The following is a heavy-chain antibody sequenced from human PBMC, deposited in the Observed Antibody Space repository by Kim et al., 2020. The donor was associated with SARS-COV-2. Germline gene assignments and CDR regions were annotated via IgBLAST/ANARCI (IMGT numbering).Heavy chain of an antibody. J-gene: IGHJ6*02. V-gene: IGHV4-30-4*01. CDR3: ARGGYFYYIMDV. CDR1: GGSISSGDHY. Sequence: SETLSLTFTLSGGSISSGDHYWTWIRQPPGKGLEWIGHIYYTGNTFYNPSLNSRITLSIDTSKNQFSLKLTSVTAADTAVYYCARGGYFYYIMDVWGQGTTVTVSS. CDR2: IYYTGNT.